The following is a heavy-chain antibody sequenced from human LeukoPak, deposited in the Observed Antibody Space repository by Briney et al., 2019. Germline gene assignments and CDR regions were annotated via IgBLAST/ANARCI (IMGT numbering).Heavy chain of an antibody. CDR3: SRASSSVPNLLDY. D-gene: IGHD6-19*01. J-gene: IGHJ4*02. CDR2: IAYTGTI. CDR1: GFTFSSYS. V-gene: IGHV3-48*04. Sequence: GGSLRLSCTASGFTFSSYSMNWVRQAPGKGLEWVAYIAYTGTIHYADSVRGRFAISRDNAKNTLYLQMNSLRAEDTAVYYCSRASSSVPNLLDYWGQGTLATVSS.